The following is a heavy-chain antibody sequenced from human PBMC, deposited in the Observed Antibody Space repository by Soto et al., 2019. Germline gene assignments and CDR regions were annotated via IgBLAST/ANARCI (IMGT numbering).Heavy chain of an antibody. D-gene: IGHD2-2*03. Sequence: VASVKVSCKASGYTFTSYDINWVRQATGQGLEWMGWMNPNSGNTGYAQKFQGRVTMTRNTSISTAYMELSSPRSEDTAVYYCARGRGGYCSSTSCSHYYGMDVWGQGTTVTVSS. CDR2: MNPNSGNT. V-gene: IGHV1-8*01. CDR3: ARGRGGYCSSTSCSHYYGMDV. J-gene: IGHJ6*02. CDR1: GYTFTSYD.